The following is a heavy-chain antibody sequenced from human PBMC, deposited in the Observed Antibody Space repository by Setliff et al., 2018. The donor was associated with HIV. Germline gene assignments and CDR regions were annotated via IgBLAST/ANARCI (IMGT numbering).Heavy chain of an antibody. J-gene: IGHJ4*02. V-gene: IGHV3-48*04. CDR3: TTTAEAGHFDY. CDR1: GFTFSSYS. CDR2: ISSSGTTI. Sequence: GGSLRLSCAASGFTFSSYSMNWVRQTPGKGLEWVSYISSSGTTIYYADSVKGRFTISRDNAKNSLYLQMNSLRVEDTAVYYCTTTAEAGHFDYWGQGTLVTAPQ. D-gene: IGHD6-13*01.